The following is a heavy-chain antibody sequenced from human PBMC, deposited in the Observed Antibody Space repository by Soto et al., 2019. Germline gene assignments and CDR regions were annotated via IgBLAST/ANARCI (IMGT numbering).Heavy chain of an antibody. Sequence: QVQLVQSGAEVKKPGASVKVSCKASGDTFTNYDIKWVRQATGQGLEWMGWMNASIGNTGYSQKFQGRVTMTRNTSISTAYMELSSLRSEDTAVYYCARGRNGMDVWGQGTTVTVSS. CDR1: GDTFTNYD. CDR2: MNASIGNT. CDR3: ARGRNGMDV. V-gene: IGHV1-8*01. J-gene: IGHJ6*02.